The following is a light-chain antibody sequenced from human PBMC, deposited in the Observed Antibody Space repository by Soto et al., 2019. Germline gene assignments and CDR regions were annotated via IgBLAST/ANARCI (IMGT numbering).Light chain of an antibody. CDR1: SSDVGGYNY. CDR2: EVS. V-gene: IGLV2-14*01. J-gene: IGLJ2*01. CDR3: SSYTSSITLL. Sequence: QSVLTQPASVSGSPGQSITISCTGTSSDVGGYNYVSWYQQHPGKAPKLMIYEVSNRPSGVSDRFSGSKSANTASLTISGLQPEDEADYYCSSYTSSITLLFGGGTKLTVL.